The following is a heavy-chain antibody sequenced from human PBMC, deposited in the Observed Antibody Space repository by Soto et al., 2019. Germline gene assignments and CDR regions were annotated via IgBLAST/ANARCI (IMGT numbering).Heavy chain of an antibody. CDR2: LNGGVDGT. CDR1: GFTALSYA. V-gene: IGHV1-3*01. D-gene: IGHD3-10*01. CDR3: AREVKGVTSFDY. Sequence: QVRLIQSGPEMMQPGASVRVSCTASGFTALSYAFHWVRQAPGQGPEWLGWLNGGVDGTSYSQRLQGRVTISRDTSANTVYLEVNSLTSEDTAVYYCAREVKGVTSFDYWGQGALVTVSS. J-gene: IGHJ4*02.